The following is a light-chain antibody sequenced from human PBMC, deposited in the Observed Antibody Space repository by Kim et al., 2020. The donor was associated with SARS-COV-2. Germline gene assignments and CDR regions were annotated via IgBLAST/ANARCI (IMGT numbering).Light chain of an antibody. J-gene: IGKJ2*01. CDR1: PSVSRSY. V-gene: IGKV3-20*01. CDR3: QQYGSSPYT. CDR2: GAS. Sequence: LSPGEKAPRACRARPSVSRSYLAWYQQKPGQAPRRLIYGASSRATGIPDRFSGSGSGTDFTLTISRLEPEDFAVYYCQQYGSSPYTFGQGTKLEI.